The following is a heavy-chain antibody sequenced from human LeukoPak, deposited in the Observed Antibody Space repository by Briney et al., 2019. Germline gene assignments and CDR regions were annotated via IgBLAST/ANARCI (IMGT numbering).Heavy chain of an antibody. J-gene: IGHJ3*02. CDR2: IYYSGST. CDR3: AREPDYYDSSGYYSDAFDI. CDR1: GGSVSSGSYY. D-gene: IGHD3-22*01. Sequence: SETLSLTCTVSGGSVSSGSYYWSWIRQPPGKGLEWIGHIYYSGSTYYNPSLKSRVTISVDTSKNQFSLKLSSVTAADTAVYYCAREPDYYDSSGYYSDAFDIWGQGTMVTVSS. V-gene: IGHV4-30-4*01.